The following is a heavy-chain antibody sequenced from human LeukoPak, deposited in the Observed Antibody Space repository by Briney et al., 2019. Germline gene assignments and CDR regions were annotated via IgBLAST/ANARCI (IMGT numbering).Heavy chain of an antibody. CDR3: VREDTPATANY. CDR1: GFNFANHA. CDR2: ISGGGDIT. J-gene: IGHJ4*02. Sequence: GGSLRLSCAASGFNFANHAMSWVRQTPGKGLEWVSAISGGGDITYYADSVKGRFTISRDNSRDTLFLQMHSLRPGDTAVYYCVREDTPATANYWGQGTLVTISS. V-gene: IGHV3-23*01. D-gene: IGHD2-21*02.